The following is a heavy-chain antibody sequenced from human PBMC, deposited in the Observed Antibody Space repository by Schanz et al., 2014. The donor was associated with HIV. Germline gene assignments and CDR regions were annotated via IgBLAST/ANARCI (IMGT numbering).Heavy chain of an antibody. D-gene: IGHD6-6*01. Sequence: QVPLVQSGAEVKKPGSSVKVSCKASGYTFTSYDINWVRQATGQGLEWMGWMNPNSGNTGYAQKFKGRVTMTRNPSTSTAYMELSSLRSEDTAVYYCARGGRPSIAARHGMDVWGQGTTVTVSS. J-gene: IGHJ6*02. V-gene: IGHV1-8*01. CDR1: GYTFTSYD. CDR3: ARGGRPSIAARHGMDV. CDR2: MNPNSGNT.